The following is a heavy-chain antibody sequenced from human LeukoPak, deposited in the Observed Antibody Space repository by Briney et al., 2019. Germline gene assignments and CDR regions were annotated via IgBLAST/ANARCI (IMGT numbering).Heavy chain of an antibody. Sequence: GVSLRLSCAVSGFTFRSCDMHWVRQATGKGLAGVSAIGTPGYTYQPGSVQGRFTISRENAENSLYLQMNSLRAGDTAVYYCVGDVGTMVRGIDYWGQGTLVTVSS. J-gene: IGHJ4*02. V-gene: IGHV3-13*01. CDR3: VGDVGTMVRGIDY. CDR1: GFTFRSCD. CDR2: IGTPGYT. D-gene: IGHD3-10*01.